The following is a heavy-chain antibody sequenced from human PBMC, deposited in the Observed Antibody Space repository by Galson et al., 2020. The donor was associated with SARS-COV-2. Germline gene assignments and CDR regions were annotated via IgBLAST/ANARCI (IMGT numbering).Heavy chain of an antibody. J-gene: IGHJ4*02. Sequence: GGSLRLSCAASGFTFSSYAMHWVRQAPGKGLEWVAVISYDGSNKYYADSVKGRFTISRDNSKNTLYLQMNSLRAEDTAVYYCARDGRGSYYTAFDDWCQGTLVTVAS. D-gene: IGHD1-26*01. V-gene: IGHV3-30*04. CDR3: ARDGRGSYYTAFDD. CDR1: GFTFSSYA. CDR2: ISYDGSNK.